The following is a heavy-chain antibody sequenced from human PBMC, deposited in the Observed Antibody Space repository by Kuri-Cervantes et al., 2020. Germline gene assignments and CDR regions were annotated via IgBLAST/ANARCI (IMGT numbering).Heavy chain of an antibody. CDR2: ISGNGDTP. Sequence: GGSLRLSCAASGFTVSSNYMNWVRQAPGEGLEWVSGISGNGDTPHYADSVKGRFTISRDTPKNMLYLQMTSLRAEDTAVYYCAKDRGVTAISSPDFDYWGQGTLVTVSS. D-gene: IGHD2-21*02. V-gene: IGHV3-23*01. CDR1: GFTVSSNY. CDR3: AKDRGVTAISSPDFDY. J-gene: IGHJ4*02.